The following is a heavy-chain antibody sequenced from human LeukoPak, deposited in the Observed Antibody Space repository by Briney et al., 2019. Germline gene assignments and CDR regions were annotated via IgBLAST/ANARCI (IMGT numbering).Heavy chain of an antibody. Sequence: ASVKVSCKASGYTFTSYYMHWVRQAPGQGLEWMGIINPSGGSTSYAQKFQGRVTMTRDTSTSTVYMELSSLRSEDTAVYYCARGDIAARPGGDGMDVWGQGTTVTVSS. CDR3: ARGDIAARPGGDGMDV. D-gene: IGHD6-6*01. J-gene: IGHJ6*02. CDR2: INPSGGST. CDR1: GYTFTSYY. V-gene: IGHV1-46*01.